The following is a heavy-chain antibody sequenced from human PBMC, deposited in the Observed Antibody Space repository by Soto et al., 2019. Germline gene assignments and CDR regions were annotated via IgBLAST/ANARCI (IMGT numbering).Heavy chain of an antibody. CDR1: GFTFSSYA. V-gene: IGHV3-23*01. D-gene: IGHD1-26*01. CDR2: ISGSGGST. CDR3: AKDLRLQLPTLWEDATRTRGDAFDI. J-gene: IGHJ3*02. Sequence: GGSLRLSCAASGFTFSSYAMSWVRQAPGKGLEWVSAISGSGGSTYYADSVKGRFTISRDNSKNTLYLQMNSLEAEDTAVYYCAKDLRLQLPTLWEDATRTRGDAFDIWGQGTMVTVSS.